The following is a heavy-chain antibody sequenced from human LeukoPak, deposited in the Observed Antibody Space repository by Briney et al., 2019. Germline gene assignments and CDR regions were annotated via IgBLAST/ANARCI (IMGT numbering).Heavy chain of an antibody. V-gene: IGHV3-48*03. CDR3: ARGLPVRGVNTDY. Sequence: GGSLRLSCAASGFTFSSYEMNWVRQAPGKGLEWVSYISSSVSTIYYADSVKGRFTISRDNAKNSLYLQMNSLRAEDTAVYYCARGLPVRGVNTDYWGQGTLVTASS. J-gene: IGHJ4*02. CDR2: ISSSVSTI. CDR1: GFTFSSYE. D-gene: IGHD3-10*01.